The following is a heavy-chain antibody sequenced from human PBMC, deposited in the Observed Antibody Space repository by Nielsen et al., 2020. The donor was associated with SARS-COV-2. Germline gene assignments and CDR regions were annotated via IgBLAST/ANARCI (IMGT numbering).Heavy chain of an antibody. D-gene: IGHD5-18*01. J-gene: IGHJ4*02. CDR3: AREYTAMARRSGFDY. CDR2: INPNSGGT. Sequence: ASVKVSCKASGYTFTSYYMHWVRQAPGQGLEWMGWINPNSGGTNYAQKFQGWVTMTRDTSISTAYMELSRLRSDDTAVYYFAREYTAMARRSGFDYWGQGTLVTVSS. CDR1: GYTFTSYY. V-gene: IGHV1-2*04.